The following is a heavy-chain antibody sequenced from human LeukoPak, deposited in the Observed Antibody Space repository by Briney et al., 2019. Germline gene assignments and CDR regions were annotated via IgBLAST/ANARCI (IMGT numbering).Heavy chain of an antibody. CDR3: ARAQGYDFWSGYYTSYYFDY. J-gene: IGHJ4*02. V-gene: IGHV1-3*01. Sequence: ASVKVSCKASGFTFTNHALQWVRQAPGQRLEWMGWINAGNGNTKYSQQFQGRVTITRDTSTSTAYMELRSLRSDDTAVYYCARAQGYDFWSGYYTSYYFDYWGQGTLVTVSS. CDR1: GFTFTNHA. CDR2: INAGNGNT. D-gene: IGHD3-3*01.